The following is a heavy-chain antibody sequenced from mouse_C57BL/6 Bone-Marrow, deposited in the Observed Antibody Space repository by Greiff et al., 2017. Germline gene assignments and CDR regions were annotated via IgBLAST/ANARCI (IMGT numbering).Heavy chain of an antibody. J-gene: IGHJ2*01. CDR3: ARGGTMDTTDFDY. CDR1: GYTFTSYT. D-gene: IGHD2-2*01. CDR2: INPSSGYT. V-gene: IGHV1-4*01. Sequence: VQLQQSGAELARPGASVKMSCKASGYTFTSYTMHWVKQRPGQGLEWIGYINPSSGYTKYNQKFKDKATLTADKSSSTAYMQLSSLTSEDSAVYYCARGGTMDTTDFDYWGQGTTLTVSS.